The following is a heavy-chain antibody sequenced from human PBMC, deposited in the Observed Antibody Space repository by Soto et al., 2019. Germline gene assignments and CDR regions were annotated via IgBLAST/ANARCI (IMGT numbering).Heavy chain of an antibody. CDR1: GFTFSRHS. Sequence: PGGSLRLSCTVSGFTFSRHSMHWVRQAPGKGLEWVTLIYPDGNNKYYADSVKGRFTISRDNSRNTLYPHMDSLRAEDTAVYYCARGRGSTGYLGREHYFDYWGQGTLVTVSS. CDR3: ARGRGSTGYLGREHYFDY. J-gene: IGHJ4*02. V-gene: IGHV3-30*14. CDR2: IYPDGNNK. D-gene: IGHD2-2*01.